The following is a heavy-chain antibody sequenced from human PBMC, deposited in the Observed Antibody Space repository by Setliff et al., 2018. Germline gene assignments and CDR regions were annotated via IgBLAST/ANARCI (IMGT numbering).Heavy chain of an antibody. V-gene: IGHV4-34*01. CDR1: GGSFNGYF. Sequence: KPSETLSLTCALYGGSFNGYFWSWIRQSPGEGLEWIGEINHTGSTNYIPSLMSRVTISIGTYRNQFSLRLSLLTAADAAVYYCARGAQFQFNVDSRYTDVWGKGISVTVSS. J-gene: IGHJ6*03. CDR3: ARGAQFQFNVDSRYTDV. CDR2: INHTGST. D-gene: IGHD2-21*01.